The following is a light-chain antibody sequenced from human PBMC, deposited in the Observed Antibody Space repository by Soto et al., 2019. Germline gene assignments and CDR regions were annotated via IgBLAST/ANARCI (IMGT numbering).Light chain of an antibody. CDR1: QSITKW. J-gene: IGKJ1*01. V-gene: IGKV1-12*01. Sequence: DIQMTQSPSSVSASVGDRITITCLASQSITKWLAWYQQKPGGAPRLLVYETSTLQSGVSSRFSGSGSGTEFTLTISGLQPEDFATYYCQQAHDFPWTFGQGTKVDNK. CDR3: QQAHDFPWT. CDR2: ETS.